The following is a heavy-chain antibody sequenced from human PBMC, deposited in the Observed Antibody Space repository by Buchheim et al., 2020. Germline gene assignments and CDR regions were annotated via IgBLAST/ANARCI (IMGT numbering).Heavy chain of an antibody. J-gene: IGHJ6*03. V-gene: IGHV4-59*01. CDR2: IFYSGST. Sequence: QVQLQDSGPGLVKPSETLSLTCTVSGGSISGYYWSWIRQPPGKGLEWIGYIFYSGSTNYNPSLKSRVTMSVDTSKNQFSLKLNSVTAADTAVYYCGRSPPDGYYYMDAWGKGTT. CDR1: GGSISGYY. CDR3: GRSPPDGYYYMDA.